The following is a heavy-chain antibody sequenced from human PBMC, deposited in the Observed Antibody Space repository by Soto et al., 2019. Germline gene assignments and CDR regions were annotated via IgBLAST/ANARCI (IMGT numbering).Heavy chain of an antibody. J-gene: IGHJ4*02. CDR2: IYWDDSK. D-gene: IGHD1-26*01. Sequence: QITLKESGPTLVKPTQTLTLTCTFSGFSLTTDRVGVGWIRQPPGEALEWLAVIYWDDSKTYRPSLGSRLTNTKDTSKNQVALTMTNMDSLDTATYYCAHAYGGRSLYWGQGTLVTVSS. V-gene: IGHV2-5*02. CDR3: AHAYGGRSLY. CDR1: GFSLTTDRVG.